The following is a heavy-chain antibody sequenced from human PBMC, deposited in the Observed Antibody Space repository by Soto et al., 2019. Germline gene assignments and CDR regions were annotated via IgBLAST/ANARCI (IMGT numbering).Heavy chain of an antibody. J-gene: IGHJ6*02. V-gene: IGHV3-30*03. CDR1: GFTFSNYG. CDR3: ARDRQQWLVNGMDV. CDR2: ISFDGMSK. D-gene: IGHD6-19*01. Sequence: QVQLVESGGGVVQPGRSLTLSCAASGFTFSNYGLHWVRQAPGKGLEWVAMISFDGMSKYYADSVKGRFTISRESSKNTRYLHMNSLRVEDTAVYFCARDRQQWLVNGMDVWGQGTTVTVSS.